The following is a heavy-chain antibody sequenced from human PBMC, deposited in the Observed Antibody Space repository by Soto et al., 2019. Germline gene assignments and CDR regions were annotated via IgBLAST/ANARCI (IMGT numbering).Heavy chain of an antibody. CDR3: ARGYKAGLLIDY. CDR1: GYTFTSYD. Sequence: ASVKVSCKASGYTFTSYDINWVRQATGQGLEWMGWMNSNSGNTGYAQKFQGRVTMTRNTSISTAYMELSSLRSEDTAVYYCARGYKAGLLIDYWGQGTLVTVSS. J-gene: IGHJ4*02. CDR2: MNSNSGNT. D-gene: IGHD2-15*01. V-gene: IGHV1-8*01.